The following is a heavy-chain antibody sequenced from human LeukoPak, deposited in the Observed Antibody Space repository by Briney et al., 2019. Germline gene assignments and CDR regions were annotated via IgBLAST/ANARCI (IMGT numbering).Heavy chain of an antibody. J-gene: IGHJ3*02. CDR1: GHTLGELS. V-gene: IGHV1-24*01. Sequence: ASVKVSCKVSGHTLGELSLHWVRQAPGKGLEWMGGFDPEDDEIIYAQRFQGRVTMTEDTSTDTAYMELSSLRSEDTAVYYCALLMVRNIVDIWGQGTMVTVAS. CDR3: ALLMVRNIVDI. CDR2: FDPEDDEI. D-gene: IGHD3-10*01.